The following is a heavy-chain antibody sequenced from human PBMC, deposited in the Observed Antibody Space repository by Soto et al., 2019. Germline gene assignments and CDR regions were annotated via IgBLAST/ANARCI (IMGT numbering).Heavy chain of an antibody. CDR3: AHMTLVATAMVTGAFDI. Sequence: SVKVSCKASGGTFSSYAISWVRQAPGQGLEWMGGIIPIFGTANYAQKFQGRVTITADESTSTAYMELSSLRSEDTAVYYCAHMTLVATAMVTGAFDIWGQGTMVTVSS. V-gene: IGHV1-69*13. D-gene: IGHD5-18*01. J-gene: IGHJ3*02. CDR2: IIPIFGTA. CDR1: GGTFSSYA.